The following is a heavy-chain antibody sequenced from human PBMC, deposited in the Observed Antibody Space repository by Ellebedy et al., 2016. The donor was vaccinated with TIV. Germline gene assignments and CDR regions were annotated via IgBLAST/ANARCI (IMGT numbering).Heavy chain of an antibody. V-gene: IGHV3-30-3*01. J-gene: IGHJ6*02. CDR2: ISYDGTNE. D-gene: IGHD3-16*01. Sequence: PGGSLRLSCAASGFTFTSYAMHWVRQAPGKGLEWVALISYDGTNEYYADSVKGRFTISRDNSKNTLYVQMNSLRAEDTAVYYCARVSVITEYYSYYYGMDVWGQGTTVTVSS. CDR1: GFTFTSYA. CDR3: ARVSVITEYYSYYYGMDV.